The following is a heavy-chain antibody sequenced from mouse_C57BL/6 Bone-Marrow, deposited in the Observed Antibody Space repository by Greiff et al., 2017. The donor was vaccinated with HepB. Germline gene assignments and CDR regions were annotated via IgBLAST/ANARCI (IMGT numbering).Heavy chain of an antibody. Sequence: VMLVESGPGLVQPSQSLSITCTVSGFSLTSYGVHWVRQSPGKGLEWLGVIWRGGSTDYNAAFMSRLSITKDNSKSQVFFKMNSLQADDTAIYYCANHYGSSYGWFAYWGQGTLVTVSA. CDR1: GFSLTSYG. V-gene: IGHV2-5*01. CDR3: ANHYGSSYGWFAY. D-gene: IGHD1-1*01. J-gene: IGHJ3*01. CDR2: IWRGGST.